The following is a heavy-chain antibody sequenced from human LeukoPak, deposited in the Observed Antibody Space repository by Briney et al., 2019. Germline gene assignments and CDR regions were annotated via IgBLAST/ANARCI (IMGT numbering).Heavy chain of an antibody. CDR3: AREGESGYDFYYYYYYMDV. V-gene: IGHV1-2*06. CDR1: GYTFTGYY. J-gene: IGHJ6*03. D-gene: IGHD5-12*01. Sequence: GASVKVSCKASGYTFTGYYMHWVRQAPGQGLEWMGRINPNSGGTNYAQKFQGRVTMTRDTPISTAYMELSRLRSDDTAVYYCAREGESGYDFYYYYYYMDVWGKGTTVTVSS. CDR2: INPNSGGT.